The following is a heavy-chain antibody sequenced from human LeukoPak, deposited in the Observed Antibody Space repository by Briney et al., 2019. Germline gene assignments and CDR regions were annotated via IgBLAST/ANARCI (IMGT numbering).Heavy chain of an antibody. Sequence: GGSLRLSCAVSGFTFSNYWMSWVRQAPGKGLEWVANIKQDGSEKHYVDSVEGRFTISRDNAKNSLYLQMNSLRAEDTAVYYCARGRGGVVINVDYWGQGTLVTVSS. CDR3: ARGRGGVVINVDY. CDR1: GFTFSNYW. CDR2: IKQDGSEK. D-gene: IGHD3-3*01. J-gene: IGHJ4*02. V-gene: IGHV3-7*01.